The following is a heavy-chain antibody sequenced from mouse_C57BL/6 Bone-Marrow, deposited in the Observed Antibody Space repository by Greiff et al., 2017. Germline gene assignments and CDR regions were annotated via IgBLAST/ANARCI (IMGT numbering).Heavy chain of an antibody. CDR2: IDPEIGDT. V-gene: IGHV14-4*01. CDR3: SSFDGNYFDF. J-gene: IGHJ2*01. D-gene: IGHD2-3*01. CDR1: GFNIKDDY. Sequence: EVKLVESGAELVRPGASVKLSCTASGFNIKDDYIHWVKQRPEQGLEWIGWIDPEIGDTEYASKFQGKATITSDTSSNTAYLQLSSLTSEDTAVYYCSSFDGNYFDFWGQGPPLTVAS.